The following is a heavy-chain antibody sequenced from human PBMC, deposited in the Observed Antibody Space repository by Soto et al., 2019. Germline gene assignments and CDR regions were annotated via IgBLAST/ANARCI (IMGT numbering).Heavy chain of an antibody. D-gene: IGHD6-19*01. J-gene: IGHJ3*02. V-gene: IGHV3-23*01. CDR1: GFTCTSYD. Sequence: EVQLLESGGGLVQPGGSLRLSCAASGFTCTSYDMSGVRHAPGKGLEWVSLISGNGASTYYSDSVKGRFTISRDDSKNAVYLQMNSLKAEDTAVYYCAKQRGYSSGWYGAFDIWGQGTMVTVSS. CDR2: ISGNGAST. CDR3: AKQRGYSSGWYGAFDI.